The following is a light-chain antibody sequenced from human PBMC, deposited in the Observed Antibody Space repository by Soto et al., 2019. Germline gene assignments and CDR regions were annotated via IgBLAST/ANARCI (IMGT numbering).Light chain of an antibody. V-gene: IGKV1-27*01. J-gene: IGKJ4*01. CDR1: QGISNY. Sequence: DIVMTQSPDSLAVSLGERATITCRASQGISNYLAWYQQKPGKVPKLLIYAASTLQSGVPSRFSGSGSGTDFTLTISSLQPEDVATYYCQKYNSAPHTFGGGTKVDIK. CDR2: AAS. CDR3: QKYNSAPHT.